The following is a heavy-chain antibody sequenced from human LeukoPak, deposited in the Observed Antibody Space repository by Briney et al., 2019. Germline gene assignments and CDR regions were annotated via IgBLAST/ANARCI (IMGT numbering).Heavy chain of an antibody. V-gene: IGHV4-59*08. CDR3: ARLQYGGNSVGDFDY. D-gene: IGHD2-21*02. J-gene: IGHJ4*02. Sequence: SGTLSLTCTVSGGSISSYYWSWIRQPPGKGLEWIGYIYYSGSTNYNPSLKSRVTISVDTSKNQFSLKLSSVTAADTAVYYCARLQYGGNSVGDFDYWGQGTLVTVSS. CDR2: IYYSGST. CDR1: GGSISSYY.